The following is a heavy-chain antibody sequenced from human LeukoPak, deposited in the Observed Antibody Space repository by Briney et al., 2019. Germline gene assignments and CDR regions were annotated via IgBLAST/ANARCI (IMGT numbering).Heavy chain of an antibody. V-gene: IGHV3-30-3*01. J-gene: IGHJ5*02. Sequence: GGSLRLSCAASGFTFSNYTVHWVRQAPGKGLEWVAVISYDGSNKYYADSVKGRFTISRDNSKNTLYLQMNSLRVEDTAVYYCARSYTSGWSGGFDPWGQGTLVIVSS. CDR2: ISYDGSNK. D-gene: IGHD6-19*01. CDR3: ARSYTSGWSGGFDP. CDR1: GFTFSNYT.